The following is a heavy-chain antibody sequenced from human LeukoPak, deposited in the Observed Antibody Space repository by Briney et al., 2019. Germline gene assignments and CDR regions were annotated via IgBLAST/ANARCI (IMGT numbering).Heavy chain of an antibody. CDR2: FDPEDGET. V-gene: IGHV1-24*01. CDR1: GYTLTELS. J-gene: IGHJ5*02. D-gene: IGHD6-6*01. Sequence: GASVKVSCKVSGYTLTELSMHWVRQAPGKGLEWMGGFDPEDGETIYAQKFQGRVTMTEDTSTDTAYMELSSLRSEDTAVYYCAIGGAARPYNWFDPWGQGTLVTVSS. CDR3: AIGGAARPYNWFDP.